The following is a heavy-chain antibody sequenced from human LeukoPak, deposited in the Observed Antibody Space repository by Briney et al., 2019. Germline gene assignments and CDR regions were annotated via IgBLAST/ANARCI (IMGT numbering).Heavy chain of an antibody. J-gene: IGHJ4*02. Sequence: SETLSLTCTVSGGSISSGDNSWTWIRQPPGKGLEWIGYIYYSGSTYYNPSLKSRVTISVDTSKNQFSLKLNSVTAADTAVYYCAREPHGDPIDYWGQGTLVTVSS. CDR2: IYYSGST. CDR1: GGSISSGDNS. CDR3: AREPHGDPIDY. D-gene: IGHD4-17*01. V-gene: IGHV4-30-4*01.